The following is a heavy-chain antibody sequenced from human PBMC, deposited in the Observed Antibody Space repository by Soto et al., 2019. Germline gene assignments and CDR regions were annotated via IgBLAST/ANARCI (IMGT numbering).Heavy chain of an antibody. V-gene: IGHV4-4*02. Sequence: QVQLQESGPGLVKPSGTLSLTCAVSSDSISTSNWWSWVRQPPGKGLEWIAEIHHSGTTNYNPSLKSRVTISVDKSKNQFSLKLTSVTAADTAVDYCARGYYDILTGYYAFDYWGQGTLVTVSS. CDR3: ARGYYDILTGYYAFDY. CDR1: SDSISTSNW. D-gene: IGHD3-9*01. CDR2: IHHSGTT. J-gene: IGHJ4*02.